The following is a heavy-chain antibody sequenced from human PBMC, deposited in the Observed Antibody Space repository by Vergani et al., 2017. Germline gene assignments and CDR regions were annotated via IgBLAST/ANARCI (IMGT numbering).Heavy chain of an antibody. CDR2: IYYSGST. V-gene: IGHV4-39*01. CDR1: GASIRSSNYY. J-gene: IGHJ5*02. Sequence: QLQLQESGPGLVKPSATLSLTCSVSGASIRSSNYYWGWIRQPPGKGLEWIASIYYSGSTYYYPSLKSRVTISVDTSKNQFSLKLSSVTAADTAVYFCAGHSTVEWLVKLGWIDPWGQGILVTVSS. CDR3: AGHSTVEWLVKLGWIDP. D-gene: IGHD6-19*01.